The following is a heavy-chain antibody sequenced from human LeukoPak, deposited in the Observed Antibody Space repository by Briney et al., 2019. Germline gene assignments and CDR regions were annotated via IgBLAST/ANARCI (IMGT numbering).Heavy chain of an antibody. V-gene: IGHV4-38-2*02. D-gene: IGHD6-19*01. CDR3: ASNSYSSGPNWFDP. CDR1: GYSISSGYY. Sequence: SETLSLTCTVSGYSISSGYYWGWIRQPPGKGLEWIGSIYHSGSTYYNPSLKSRVTISVDTSKNQFSLKLSSVTAADTAVYYCASNSYSSGPNWFDPWGQGTLVTVSS. J-gene: IGHJ5*02. CDR2: IYHSGST.